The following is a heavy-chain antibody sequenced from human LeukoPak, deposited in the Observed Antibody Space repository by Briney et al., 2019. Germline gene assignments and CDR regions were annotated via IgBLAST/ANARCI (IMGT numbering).Heavy chain of an antibody. CDR1: GFTFSSYA. Sequence: GGSLRLSCAASGFTFSSYAMHWVRQAPGKGLEWVALISYDGSGQYYTESVKGRFTISRDNSKNTLYLQMNSLRAEDTAVYYCAKGDTPRYSSGWYFDYWGQGTLVTVSS. CDR3: AKGDTPRYSSGWYFDY. V-gene: IGHV3-30-3*01. J-gene: IGHJ4*02. CDR2: ISYDGSGQ. D-gene: IGHD6-19*01.